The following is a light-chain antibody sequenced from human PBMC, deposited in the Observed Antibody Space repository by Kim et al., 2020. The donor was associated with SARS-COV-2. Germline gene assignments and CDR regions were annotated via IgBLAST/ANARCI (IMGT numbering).Light chain of an antibody. CDR3: YSTDSSGNHRV. J-gene: IGLJ3*02. CDR1: ALPKKY. V-gene: IGLV3-10*01. CDR2: EDS. Sequence: SPGQTARITCSGDALPKKYAYWYQQQSGQAAVLVIYEDSKRPSGIPERFSGSSSGTMATLTISGAQVEDEADYYCYSTDSSGNHRVFGGGTQLTVL.